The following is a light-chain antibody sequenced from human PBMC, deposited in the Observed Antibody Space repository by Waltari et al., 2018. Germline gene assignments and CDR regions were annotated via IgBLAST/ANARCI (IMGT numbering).Light chain of an antibody. CDR3: QQYYSTPYS. J-gene: IGKJ2*01. CDR1: QSVLYSSNNKNY. V-gene: IGKV4-1*01. Sequence: DIVMTQSPDSLAVPLGERATINCQSRQSVLYSSNNKNYLAWYQQKPGQPPKLLISWASTRESGVPDRFSGSGSGTDFTLTISSLQAEDVAVYYCQQYYSTPYSFGQGTKLEIK. CDR2: WAS.